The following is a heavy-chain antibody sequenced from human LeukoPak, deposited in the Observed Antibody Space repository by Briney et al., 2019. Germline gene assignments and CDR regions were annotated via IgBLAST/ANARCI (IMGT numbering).Heavy chain of an antibody. J-gene: IGHJ4*02. CDR2: ISYDGSNK. V-gene: IGHV3-30*04. CDR3: AKELHSGSYYPAFDY. Sequence: GGSLRLSCAASGFTFSSYTMYWVRQAPGKGLEWVAVISYDGSNKYYADSVKGRFTISRDNSKNTLYLQMNSLRAEDTAVYYCAKELHSGSYYPAFDYWGQGTLVTVSS. D-gene: IGHD1-26*01. CDR1: GFTFSSYT.